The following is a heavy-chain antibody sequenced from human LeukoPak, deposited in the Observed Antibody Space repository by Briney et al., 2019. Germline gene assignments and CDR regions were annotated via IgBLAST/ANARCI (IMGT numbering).Heavy chain of an antibody. CDR3: AKDKIHCTNGVCLNYFDY. CDR2: ISYDGDNK. J-gene: IGHJ4*02. D-gene: IGHD2-8*01. CDR1: GFTFSSYG. V-gene: IGHV3-30*18. Sequence: GGSLRLSCAASGFTFSSYGMHWVRQAPGKGLEWVAVISYDGDNKYFADSVKGRFAISRDNSKNTLYLQMNSLRAEDTAVYYCAKDKIHCTNGVCLNYFDYWGQGTLVTVSS.